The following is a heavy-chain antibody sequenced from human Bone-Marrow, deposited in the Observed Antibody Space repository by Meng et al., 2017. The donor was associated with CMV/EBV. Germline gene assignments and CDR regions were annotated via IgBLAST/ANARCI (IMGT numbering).Heavy chain of an antibody. D-gene: IGHD3-16*01. CDR3: ARGLTSRGIPLNFAY. J-gene: IGHJ4*01. CDR2: INWNGGST. Sequence: GESLKISCAASGFTFDDYGMSWVRQAPGKGLEWISGINWNGGSTTYADSVKGRFTISRDNAKNSLYLQLNSLGAEDTALFYCARGLTSRGIPLNFAYWGQGPRVTCSS. CDR1: GFTFDDYG. V-gene: IGHV3-20*04.